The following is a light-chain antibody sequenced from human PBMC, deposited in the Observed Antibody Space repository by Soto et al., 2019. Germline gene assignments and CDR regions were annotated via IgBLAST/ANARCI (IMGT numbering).Light chain of an antibody. V-gene: IGKV1-39*01. J-gene: IGKJ1*01. CDR3: QQSDSNPRT. CDR1: QSISRY. CDR2: AAS. Sequence: DIQMPQSPSSLSASVRDRVTITCRASQSISRYLNWYQQKPGKAPKLLIYAASSWQSGVPSRFSGSGAGTDCTLTVSSLQPEDFAAYVCQQSDSNPRTFGQGTKVEVK.